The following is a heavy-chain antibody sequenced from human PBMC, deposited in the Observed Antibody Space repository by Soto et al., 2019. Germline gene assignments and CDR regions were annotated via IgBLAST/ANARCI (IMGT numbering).Heavy chain of an antibody. CDR2: ISGSGGHI. Sequence: HPGGSLRLSCAASGFTFGNYAMSWVRQTPGKGLEWVSSISGSGGHIYYTGSVKGRFTISRDNSKNILYLQMNNLRAEDTAVYYCARDRYSYYDFWSGSLPYYYYGMDVWGQGTTVTVS. D-gene: IGHD3-3*01. V-gene: IGHV3-23*01. CDR1: GFTFGNYA. CDR3: ARDRYSYYDFWSGSLPYYYYGMDV. J-gene: IGHJ6*02.